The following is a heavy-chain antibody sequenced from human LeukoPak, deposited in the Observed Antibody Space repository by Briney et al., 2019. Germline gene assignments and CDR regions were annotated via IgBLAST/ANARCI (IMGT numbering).Heavy chain of an antibody. CDR3: AREGTGDYVDYYYYYMDV. V-gene: IGHV4-39*07. CDR1: GGSISSSSYY. J-gene: IGHJ6*03. CDR2: IYYSGST. D-gene: IGHD4-17*01. Sequence: SETLSLTCTVSGGSISSSSYYWGWIRQPPGKGLEWIGSIYYSGSTYYNPSLKSRVTISVDTSKNQFSLKLSSVTAADTAVYYCAREGTGDYVDYYYYYMDVWGKGTTVTISS.